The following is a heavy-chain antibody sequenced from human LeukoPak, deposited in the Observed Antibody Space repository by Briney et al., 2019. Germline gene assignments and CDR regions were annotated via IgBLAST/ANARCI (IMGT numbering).Heavy chain of an antibody. V-gene: IGHV4-30-4*08. CDR2: IYYSGST. CDR3: ARQRTDDSSGSLDY. J-gene: IGHJ4*02. CDR1: DGSISSGDYY. Sequence: SQTLSLTCTVSDGSISSGDYYWSWIRQPPGKGLEWIGYIYYSGSTYYNPSLKSRVTISVDTSKNQFSLKLSSVTAADTAVYFCARQRTDDSSGSLDYWGQGTLVTVSS. D-gene: IGHD3-22*01.